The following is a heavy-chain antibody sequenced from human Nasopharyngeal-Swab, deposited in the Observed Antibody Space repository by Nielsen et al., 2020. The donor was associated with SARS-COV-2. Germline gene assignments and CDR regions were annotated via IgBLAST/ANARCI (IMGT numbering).Heavy chain of an antibody. CDR2: IHTDGNT. CDR3: ASRGAANDPSTRALPYSRRTFDL. CDR1: GFSVSGNTD. Sequence: GGSLRLSCAASGFSVSGNTDMSWVRQAPGKGLEWVSTIHTDGNTYYADSVRGRFTSSRDNSKNTVSLRMNSLRAEDTAVYYCASRGAANDPSTRALPYSRRTFDLWGRGTLVTVSP. V-gene: IGHV3-53*01. J-gene: IGHJ2*01. D-gene: IGHD4-11*01.